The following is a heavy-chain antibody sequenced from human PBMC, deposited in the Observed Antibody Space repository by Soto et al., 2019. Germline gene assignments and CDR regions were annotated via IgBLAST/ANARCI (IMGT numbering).Heavy chain of an antibody. D-gene: IGHD3-16*02. CDR2: IKNKNDGGAT. CDR3: XXXXXITIVIIRFDY. J-gene: IGHJ4*01. V-gene: IGHV3-15*07. Sequence: TGGSLRLSCAASGFTFSKARINWVRPAPGEGLEGVGRIKNKNDGGATDLAAPVKGRFAISRDDSKNMVYLQMNSLKTEDTAAXXXXXXXXITIVIIRFDYWGHGTLVTVSS. CDR1: GFTFSKAR.